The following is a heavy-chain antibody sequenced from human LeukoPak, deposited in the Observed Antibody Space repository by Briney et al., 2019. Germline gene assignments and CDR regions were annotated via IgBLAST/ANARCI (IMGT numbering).Heavy chain of an antibody. CDR2: IYPGDSDT. V-gene: IGHV5-51*01. J-gene: IGHJ6*02. CDR1: GYSSTSYW. CDR3: ARLRTTITGTTAYYYGMDV. Sequence: GESLKISCKGSGYSSTSYWIGWVRQMPGKGLEWMGIIYPGDSDTRYSPSFQGQVTISADKSISTAYLQWSSLKASDTAMYYCARLRTTITGTTAYYYGMDVWGQGTTVTVSS. D-gene: IGHD1-7*01.